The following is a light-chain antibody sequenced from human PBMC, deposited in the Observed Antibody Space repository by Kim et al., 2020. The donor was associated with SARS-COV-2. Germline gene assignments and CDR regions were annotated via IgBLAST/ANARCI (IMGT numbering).Light chain of an antibody. CDR3: LLNYGGPWV. CDR2: RTS. J-gene: IGLJ3*02. V-gene: IGLV7-43*01. Sequence: PGGTVTPTCASSTGAGTGAQNANWFQHKPGQAPRSLINRTSNRHAWTPARFSGSLLGDKAALTLSRVQPEDEADYYCLLNYGGPWVFGGGTQLTVL. CDR1: TGAGTGAQN.